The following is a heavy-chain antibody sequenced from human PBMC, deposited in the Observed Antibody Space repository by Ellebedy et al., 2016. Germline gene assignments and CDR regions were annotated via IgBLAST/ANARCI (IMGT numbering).Heavy chain of an antibody. J-gene: IGHJ3*02. CDR1: GFTFRTYG. CDR3: AKDADPDLYYTKYPMGTAFDI. CDR2: IGDGDDGGT. V-gene: IGHV3-23*01. Sequence: GGSLRLXXVASGFTFRTYGMTWVRQTPGKGLEWVSDIGDGDDGGTHYADSVKGRFTMYRDNSKNTLYLETNSLRAEDTAMYYCAKDADPDLYYTKYPMGTAFDIWGQGTMVTVSS. D-gene: IGHD5-18*01.